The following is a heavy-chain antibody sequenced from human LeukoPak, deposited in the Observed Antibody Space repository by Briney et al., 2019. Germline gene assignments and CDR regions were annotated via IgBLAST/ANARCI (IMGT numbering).Heavy chain of an antibody. J-gene: IGHJ4*02. CDR1: GYTFTGYY. D-gene: IGHD3-10*01. Sequence: ASVKVSCKXSGYTFTGYYMHWVRQAPGQGLEWMGRINPNSGGTNYAQKFQGRVTMTRDTSISTAYMELSRVRSDDTAVYYCASLNSGSYHFDYWGQGTLVTVSS. V-gene: IGHV1-2*06. CDR3: ASLNSGSYHFDY. CDR2: INPNSGGT.